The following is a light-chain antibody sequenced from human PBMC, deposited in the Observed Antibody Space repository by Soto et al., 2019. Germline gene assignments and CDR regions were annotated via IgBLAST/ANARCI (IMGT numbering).Light chain of an antibody. Sequence: QSALTQPPSASGSPGQSVTISCTGTSSDVGGYNYVSWYQQHPGKVPKLMIYEVNKRPSGVPDRFSGSKSGNTASLTVSGLQAEDEADYYCTSYGVGNNVFGTGTKLTVL. J-gene: IGLJ1*01. CDR3: TSYGVGNNV. CDR2: EVN. V-gene: IGLV2-8*01. CDR1: SSDVGGYNY.